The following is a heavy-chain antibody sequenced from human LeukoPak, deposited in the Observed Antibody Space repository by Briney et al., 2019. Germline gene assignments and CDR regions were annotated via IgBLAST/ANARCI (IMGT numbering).Heavy chain of an antibody. CDR3: ARVFTRGELGASAYDAFDI. CDR2: IYSGGST. D-gene: IGHD1-26*01. J-gene: IGHJ3*02. V-gene: IGHV3-66*01. CDR1: GFTVSSNY. Sequence: PGGSLRLSCAASGFTVSSNYMSWVRQAPGKGLEWVSVIYSGGSTYYADSVKGRFTISRDNSKNTLYLQMNSLRAEDTAVYYCARVFTRGELGASAYDAFDIWGQGTMVTVSS.